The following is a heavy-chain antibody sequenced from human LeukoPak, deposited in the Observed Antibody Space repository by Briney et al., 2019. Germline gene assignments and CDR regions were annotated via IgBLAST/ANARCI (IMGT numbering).Heavy chain of an antibody. CDR2: INHIGST. D-gene: IGHD6-19*01. J-gene: IGHJ4*02. V-gene: IGHV4-34*01. CDR1: GASFNVYY. CDR3: ARGPNSTGWYPH. Sequence: SETLSLTCAVYGASFNVYYWTWIRQPPGKGLEWIGEINHIGSTNYNPSLKSRVTISVDTSKNHFSLKLTSVTAADAAIYYCARGPNSTGWYPHWGQGTLVTVSS.